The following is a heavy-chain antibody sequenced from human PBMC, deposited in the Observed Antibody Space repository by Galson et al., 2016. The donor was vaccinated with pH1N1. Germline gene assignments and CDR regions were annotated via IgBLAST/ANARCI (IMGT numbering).Heavy chain of an antibody. V-gene: IGHV1-69*01. D-gene: IGHD3-22*01. CDR3: AREDYYDTDLSDWYFDL. CDR2: IIPIFNTA. Sequence: QGLEWMGGIIPIFNTAKYARNFQGRVTITADESTTTAYMELSSLRSDDTAVYFCAREDYYDTDLSDWYFDLWGRGTLLTVTS. J-gene: IGHJ2*01.